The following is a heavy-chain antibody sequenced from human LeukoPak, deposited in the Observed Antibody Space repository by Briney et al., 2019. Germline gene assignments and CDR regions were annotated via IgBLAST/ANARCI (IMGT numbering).Heavy chain of an antibody. CDR2: ISSSSSTI. D-gene: IGHD3-10*01. V-gene: IGHV3-48*02. CDR3: AKDLRRRYYFGSGSRGGTFDI. J-gene: IGHJ3*02. Sequence: PGGSLRLSCAASGFTFSNYNMNWVRQAPGKGLEWVSYISSSSSTIKYAESVKGRFTISRDNAKNSLYLQMNSLRDEDTAVYYCAKDLRRRYYFGSGSRGGTFDIWGQGTMVTVSS. CDR1: GFTFSNYN.